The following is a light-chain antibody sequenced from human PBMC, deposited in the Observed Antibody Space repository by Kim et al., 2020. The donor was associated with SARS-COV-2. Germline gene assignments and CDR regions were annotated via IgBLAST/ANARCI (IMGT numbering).Light chain of an antibody. J-gene: IGLJ1*01. CDR3: NSRDISDNYLSV. V-gene: IGLV3-19*01. CDR1: SLRNYY. CDR2: AKD. Sequence: SSELTQDPAVSVALGQTVRITCQGDSLRNYYASWYQQKPGQGPVLVLYAKDNRPSGIPDRFSGSSSGNTASLTITGAQAEDEADYFCNSRDISDNYLSVFGTGTKVTVL.